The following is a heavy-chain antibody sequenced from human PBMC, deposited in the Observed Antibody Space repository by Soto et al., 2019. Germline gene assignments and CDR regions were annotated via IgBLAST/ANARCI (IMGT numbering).Heavy chain of an antibody. CDR2: IFYTGST. CDR1: GGSISSYY. Sequence: PSETLSLTCIVSGGSISSYYWSWIRQPPGKGLEWIGYIFYTGSTNYNPSLKSRVLISVDTSKNQFSLTLRSVTAADTAVYYCARQDGYYYYIDVWGKRTTVTVSS. V-gene: IGHV4-59*08. CDR3: ARQDGYYYYIDV. J-gene: IGHJ6*03.